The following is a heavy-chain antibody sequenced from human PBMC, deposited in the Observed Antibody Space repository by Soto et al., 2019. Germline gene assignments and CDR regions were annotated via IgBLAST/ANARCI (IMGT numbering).Heavy chain of an antibody. CDR2: IYYSGST. Sequence: SETLSLTCTVSGGSISSGGYYWSWIRQHPGKGLEWIGYIYYSGSTYYNPSLKSRVTISVDTSKNQFSLKLSSVTAADTAVYYCARGSSGSPLDYWGQGTLVTVSS. CDR1: GGSISSGGYY. D-gene: IGHD3-22*01. J-gene: IGHJ4*02. V-gene: IGHV4-31*03. CDR3: ARGSSGSPLDY.